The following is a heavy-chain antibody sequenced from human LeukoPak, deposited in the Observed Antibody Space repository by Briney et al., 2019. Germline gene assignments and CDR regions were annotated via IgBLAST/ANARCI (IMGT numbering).Heavy chain of an antibody. CDR3: ARIPFNYFESSGYYFDY. CDR1: GGSFSGYY. D-gene: IGHD3-22*01. Sequence: SETLSLTCAVYGGSFSGYYWSWIRQPPGKGLEWIGEINHSGSTNYNPSLKSRVTISVDTSKNQFSLKLSSVTAADTAVYYCARIPFNYFESSGYYFDYWGQGTLVTVSS. CDR2: INHSGST. J-gene: IGHJ4*02. V-gene: IGHV4-34*01.